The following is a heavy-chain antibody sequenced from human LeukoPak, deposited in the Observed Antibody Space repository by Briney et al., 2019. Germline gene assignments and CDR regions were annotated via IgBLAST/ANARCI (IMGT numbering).Heavy chain of an antibody. V-gene: IGHV4-59*01. CDR1: GGSISSYY. CDR3: ARVGFGELYSPFDY. J-gene: IGHJ4*02. D-gene: IGHD3-10*01. CDR2: IYYSGST. Sequence: SETLSLTCTVSGGSISSYYWSWIRQPPGKGLEWIGYIYYSGSTNYNPSLKSRVTISVDTSKNQLSLKLSSVTAADTAVYYCARVGFGELYSPFDYWGQGTLVTVSS.